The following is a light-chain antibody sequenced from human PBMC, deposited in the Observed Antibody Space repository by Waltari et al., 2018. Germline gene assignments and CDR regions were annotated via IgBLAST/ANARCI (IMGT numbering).Light chain of an antibody. CDR2: DAD. CDR1: QSVNDF. CDR3: QQCSTLPFT. Sequence: DIQMTQSPSSLSASVGDTVTITCRANQSVNDFLNWYQQKPGKAPKLLIYDADTLQRGVPSRFSGSGSGTHFSFTINNLQPDDFATYYCQQCSTLPFTFGGGT. V-gene: IGKV1-33*01. J-gene: IGKJ4*01.